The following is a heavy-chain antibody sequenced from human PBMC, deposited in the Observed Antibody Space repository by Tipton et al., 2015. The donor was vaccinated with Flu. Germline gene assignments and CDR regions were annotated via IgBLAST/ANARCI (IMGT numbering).Heavy chain of an antibody. J-gene: IGHJ1*01. CDR1: GFTFSDYY. D-gene: IGHD3-9*01. CDR3: ARDGPYYDILTGRECFQH. CDR2: ISSSGSTI. V-gene: IGHV3-11*01. Sequence: QLVQSGGGLVKPGGSLRLSCAASGFTFSDYYMSWIRQAPGKGLEWVSYISSSGSTIYYADSVKGRFTISRDNAKNSLYLQMNSLRAEDTAVYYCARDGPYYDILTGRECFQHWGQGTLVTVSS.